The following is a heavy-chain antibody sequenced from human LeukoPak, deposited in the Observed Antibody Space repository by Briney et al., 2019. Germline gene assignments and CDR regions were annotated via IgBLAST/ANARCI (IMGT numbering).Heavy chain of an antibody. CDR2: ISRSGRTI. CDR3: ARTDCSGGSCYGLHDYYMDV. D-gene: IGHD2-15*01. J-gene: IGHJ6*03. Sequence: GGSLRLSCAASGFTFSDYYVSWIRQAPGKGLEWVSYISRSGRTIYYADSVKGRFTISRDNAKNSLYLQMNSLRAEDTAVYYCARTDCSGGSCYGLHDYYMDVWGKGTTVTVSS. V-gene: IGHV3-11*01. CDR1: GFTFSDYY.